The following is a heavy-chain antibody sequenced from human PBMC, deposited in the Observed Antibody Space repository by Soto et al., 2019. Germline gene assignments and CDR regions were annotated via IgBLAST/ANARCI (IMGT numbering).Heavy chain of an antibody. CDR2: INAGNGNT. Sequence: ASVKVSCKASGYTFTSYAMHWVRQAPGQRLEWMGWINAGNGNTKYSQKFQGRVTITRDTSASTAYMELSSLRSEDTAVYYCARDRSGCSSTSCYGYFDYWGQGTLVTVSS. D-gene: IGHD2-2*01. V-gene: IGHV1-3*01. CDR3: ARDRSGCSSTSCYGYFDY. J-gene: IGHJ4*02. CDR1: GYTFTSYA.